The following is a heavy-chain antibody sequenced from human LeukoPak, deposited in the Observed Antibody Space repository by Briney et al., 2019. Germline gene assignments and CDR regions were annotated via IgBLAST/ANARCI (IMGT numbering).Heavy chain of an antibody. CDR1: GFTFEHYW. J-gene: IGHJ5*02. D-gene: IGHD1-7*01. CDR3: ESTTGP. V-gene: IGHV3-7*03. Sequence: PGGSLRLSCAASGFTFEHYWMRWVRQAPGKGLEWVATIKGDGSKKDYVDCVRGRFTVSIDNAKNSLYLQMSSLRVEDTAIYYCESTTGPWGQGTLVTVSS. CDR2: IKGDGSKK.